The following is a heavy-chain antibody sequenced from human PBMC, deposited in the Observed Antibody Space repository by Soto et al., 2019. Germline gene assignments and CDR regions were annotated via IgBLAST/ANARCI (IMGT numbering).Heavy chain of an antibody. V-gene: IGHV1-69*04. CDR2: IIPILGIA. CDR1: GYTFTSYT. Sequence: SVKVSCKASGYTFTSYTIIWVRQAPGQGLEWMGRIIPILGIANYAQKFQGRVTITADKSTSTAYMELSSLRSEDTAVYYCAREEQWLGRFDYWGQGTLVTVSS. CDR3: AREEQWLGRFDY. J-gene: IGHJ4*02. D-gene: IGHD6-19*01.